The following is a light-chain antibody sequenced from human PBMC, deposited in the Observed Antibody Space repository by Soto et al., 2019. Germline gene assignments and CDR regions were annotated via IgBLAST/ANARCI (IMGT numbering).Light chain of an antibody. J-gene: IGKJ5*01. Sequence: TQMSQFGSYLSASVGARVTITSQASQDISNYLNWYQQKLGKAPKLLIYAASILESGVPSRFSGSGSGTNFTLTIANLQPEDFATYFCQQANSFPLTCGQGTRLEIK. V-gene: IGKV1-12*01. CDR3: QQANSFPLT. CDR2: AAS. CDR1: QDISNY.